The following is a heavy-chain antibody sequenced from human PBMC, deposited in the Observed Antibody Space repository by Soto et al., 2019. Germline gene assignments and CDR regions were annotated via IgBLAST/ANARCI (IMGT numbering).Heavy chain of an antibody. J-gene: IGHJ6*02. CDR2: IYYSGST. Sequence: QVQLQESGPGLVKPSQTLSLTCTVSGGSISSGDNYWSWIRQPPGKGLEWIGYIYYSGSTYYNPSLKSRVTISVDTSKNQLSLKLSSVTAADTDVYYCGRERVVIVPAAMRSYYYGMDVWGQGTTVTVSS. CDR3: GRERVVIVPAAMRSYYYGMDV. D-gene: IGHD2-2*01. CDR1: GGSISSGDNY. V-gene: IGHV4-30-4*01.